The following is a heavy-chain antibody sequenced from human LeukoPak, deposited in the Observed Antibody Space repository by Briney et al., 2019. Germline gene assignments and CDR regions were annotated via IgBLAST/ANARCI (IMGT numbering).Heavy chain of an antibody. CDR3: ARSYDFWSGYKYYFDY. Sequence: ESLKICCKGSGYSFTSYWIGWVRQMPGKGLEWMRIMYPGDSDTRYSPSFQGQVTISADKSISTAYLQWSSLKASDTAMYYCARSYDFWSGYKYYFDYWGQGTLVTVSS. CDR1: GYSFTSYW. V-gene: IGHV5-51*01. D-gene: IGHD3-3*01. J-gene: IGHJ4*02. CDR2: MYPGDSDT.